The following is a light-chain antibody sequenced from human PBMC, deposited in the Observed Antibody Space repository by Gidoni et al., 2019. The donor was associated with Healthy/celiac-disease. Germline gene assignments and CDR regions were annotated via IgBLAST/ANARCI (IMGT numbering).Light chain of an antibody. CDR2: GAS. V-gene: IGKV3-15*01. CDR3: QQYNNWWT. CDR1: QSVSSN. J-gene: IGKJ1*01. Sequence: EIVMTQSPATLSVSPGERATLSCRASQSVSSNLAWYQQKPGQAPRLLIYGASTRATGIPARFSGRGSGTEFTLTISSLKSEDFAVYYCQQYNNWWTFGQGTKVEIK.